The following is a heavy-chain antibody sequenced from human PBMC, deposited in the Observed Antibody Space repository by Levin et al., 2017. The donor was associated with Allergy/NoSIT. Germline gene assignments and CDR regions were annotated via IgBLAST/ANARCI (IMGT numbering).Heavy chain of an antibody. Sequence: GGSLRLSCAASGFKFKDYYMAWVRQARGKGLEWIAHISTTGSTIYYAESVKGRFTISRDNTKKSLFLQMNGLGVEDTAMYYCARDPNGGVWGTSLDYWGQGALVTVSS. CDR2: ISTTGSTI. CDR1: GFKFKDYY. J-gene: IGHJ4*02. CDR3: ARDPNGGVWGTSLDY. V-gene: IGHV3-11*01. D-gene: IGHD3-16*01.